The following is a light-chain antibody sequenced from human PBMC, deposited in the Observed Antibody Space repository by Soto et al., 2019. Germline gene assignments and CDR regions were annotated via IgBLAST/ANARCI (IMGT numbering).Light chain of an antibody. CDR3: SSYPSSSTYVV. Sequence: QSALTQPASVSGSPGQSITISCTGTSSDVGGYNYVSWYQQHPGKAPKLMIYEVSNRPSGVSNRFSGSKSGNTASLTISGLQAEDEADYYCSSYPSSSTYVVFGGGTKVTVL. CDR2: EVS. J-gene: IGLJ2*01. CDR1: SSDVGGYNY. V-gene: IGLV2-14*01.